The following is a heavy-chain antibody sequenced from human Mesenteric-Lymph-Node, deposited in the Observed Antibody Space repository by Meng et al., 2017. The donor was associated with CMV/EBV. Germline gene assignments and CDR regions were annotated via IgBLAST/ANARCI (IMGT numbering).Heavy chain of an antibody. CDR2: ISSSSSTI. J-gene: IGHJ5*02. D-gene: IGHD2-2*02. CDR3: ARDQGSGQLLYAGWFDP. CDR1: GFTFSSYS. Sequence: GGSLRLSCAASGFTFSSYSMNWVRQAPGKGLEWVSYISSSSSTIYYADSVKGRFTISRDNAKNSLYLQMNSLRAEDTAVYYCARDQGSGQLLYAGWFDPWGQGTLVTVSS. V-gene: IGHV3-48*04.